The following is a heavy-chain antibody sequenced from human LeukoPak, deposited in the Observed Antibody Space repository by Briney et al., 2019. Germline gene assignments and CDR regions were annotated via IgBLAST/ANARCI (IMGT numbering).Heavy chain of an antibody. CDR1: GFTFSTYS. J-gene: IGHJ6*02. V-gene: IGHV3-48*02. Sequence: GGSLRLSCAASGFTFSTYSMSWVRQAPGKGLEWVSYISGSSDAIYYADSVKGRFTISRDSAKNSLYLQMNSLRDEDTAVNYCARYFGDPQGMDVWGQGTTVTVSS. CDR2: ISGSSDAI. D-gene: IGHD3-10*01. CDR3: ARYFGDPQGMDV.